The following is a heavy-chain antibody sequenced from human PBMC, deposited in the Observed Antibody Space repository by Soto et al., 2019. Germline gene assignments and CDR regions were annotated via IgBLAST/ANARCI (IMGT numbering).Heavy chain of an antibody. V-gene: IGHV3-23*01. CDR3: AKGFIVVVTVLRPDDAFDV. J-gene: IGHJ3*01. Sequence: EVQLLESGGGLVQPGGSLTLSCAASGFTFGNYGMNWVRQAPGKGLEWVSGISGGGGSTYYADSVKGRFTNSRDPSKNTVFLEMNSLRAEDTAVYYCAKGFIVVVTVLRPDDAFDVWGQGTLVTVSS. CDR2: ISGGGGST. D-gene: IGHD2-21*02. CDR1: GFTFGNYG.